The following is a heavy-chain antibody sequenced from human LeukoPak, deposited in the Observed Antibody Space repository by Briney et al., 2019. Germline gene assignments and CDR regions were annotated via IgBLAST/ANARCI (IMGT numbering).Heavy chain of an antibody. D-gene: IGHD4-17*01. J-gene: IGHJ6*02. CDR2: ISGSGGST. V-gene: IGHV3-23*01. CDR3: AKDKGALDYGDYFYGMDV. CDR1: GFTFSSYA. Sequence: GGSLRLSCAASGFTFSSYAMSWVRQAPGEGLEWVSAISGSGGSTYYADSVKGRFTISRDNSKNTLYLQMNSLRAEDTAVYYCAKDKGALDYGDYFYGMDVWGQGTTVTVSS.